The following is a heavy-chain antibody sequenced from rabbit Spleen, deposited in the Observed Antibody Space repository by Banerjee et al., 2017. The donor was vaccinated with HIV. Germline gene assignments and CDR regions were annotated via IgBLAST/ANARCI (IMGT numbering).Heavy chain of an antibody. Sequence: QEQLEESGGGLVKPEGSLTLTCQASGFSFSSSYYMCWVRHAPGMGLEWIGCIPPSGTNYVASWAKGRFTISKTSSTTVTLQMTSLTAADTATYFCARDVGVAGNGPDYFNLWGPGTLVTVS. J-gene: IGHJ4*01. CDR2: IPPSGTN. D-gene: IGHD4-2*01. CDR1: GFSFSSSYY. V-gene: IGHV1S45*01. CDR3: ARDVGVAGNGPDYFNL.